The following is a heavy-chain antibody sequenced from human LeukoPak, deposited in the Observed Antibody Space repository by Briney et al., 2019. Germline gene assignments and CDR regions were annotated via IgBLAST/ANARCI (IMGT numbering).Heavy chain of an antibody. J-gene: IGHJ5*02. CDR1: GGSISSYY. CDR2: IYYSGST. Sequence: PSETLSLTCTVSGGSISSYYWSWIRQLPGKGLEWIGYIYYSGSTNYNPSLKSRVTISVDTSKNQFSLKLSSVTAADTAVYYCAREQEGSSGWYNWFDPWGQGTLVTVSS. V-gene: IGHV4-59*01. D-gene: IGHD6-19*01. CDR3: AREQEGSSGWYNWFDP.